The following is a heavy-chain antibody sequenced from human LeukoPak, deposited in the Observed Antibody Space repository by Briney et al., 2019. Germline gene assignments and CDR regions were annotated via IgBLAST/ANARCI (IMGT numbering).Heavy chain of an antibody. Sequence: PGGSLRLSCAASGFTFSNYWMSWVRQAPGKGLEWVANIKQDGSEKNYVNSVKGRFTISRDNAKNTLYLQMNSLRAEDTAVYYCAKKKVAAAGHFDYWGQGTLVTVSS. CDR1: GFTFSNYW. V-gene: IGHV3-7*01. D-gene: IGHD6-13*01. CDR2: IKQDGSEK. CDR3: AKKKVAAAGHFDY. J-gene: IGHJ4*02.